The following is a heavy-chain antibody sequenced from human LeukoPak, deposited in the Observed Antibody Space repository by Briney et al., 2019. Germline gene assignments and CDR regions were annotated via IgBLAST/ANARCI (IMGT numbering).Heavy chain of an antibody. J-gene: IGHJ4*02. Sequence: SETLSLTCAVYGGSFSGYYWSWIRQPPGKGLEWIGEINHSGSTNYNPSLESRVTISVDTSKNQFSLKLSSVTAADTAVYYCARGPYSGYEKAFDYWGQGTLVTVSS. D-gene: IGHD5-12*01. V-gene: IGHV4-34*01. CDR1: GGSFSGYY. CDR2: INHSGST. CDR3: ARGPYSGYEKAFDY.